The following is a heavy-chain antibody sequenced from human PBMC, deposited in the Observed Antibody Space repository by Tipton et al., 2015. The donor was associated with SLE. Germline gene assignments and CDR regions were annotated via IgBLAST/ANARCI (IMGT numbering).Heavy chain of an antibody. CDR2: INHSGST. V-gene: IGHV4-34*01. Sequence: TLSLTCAVYGGPFSGYYWSWIRQPPGKGLEWIGEINHSGSTNYNPSLKSRVTISVDTSKNQFSLKLSSVTAADTAVYYCARELRAGYFDYWGQGTPVTVSS. CDR3: ARELRAGYFDY. J-gene: IGHJ4*02. D-gene: IGHD3-10*01. CDR1: GGPFSGYY.